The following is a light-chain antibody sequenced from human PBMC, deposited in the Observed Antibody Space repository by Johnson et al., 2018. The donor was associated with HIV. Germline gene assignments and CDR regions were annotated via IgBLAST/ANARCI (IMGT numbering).Light chain of an antibody. J-gene: IGLJ1*01. Sequence: QSVLTQPPSVSAAPGQKVTISCSGSSSNIGNNYVSWYQQLPGTAPKLLIFDKNKRPSGFPDRFSASKPGTSATLHIPGLQTGAEADYYCGTWDSSLGAHYVFGSGTEVTVL. CDR1: SSNIGNNY. CDR3: GTWDSSLGAHYV. V-gene: IGLV1-51*01. CDR2: DKN.